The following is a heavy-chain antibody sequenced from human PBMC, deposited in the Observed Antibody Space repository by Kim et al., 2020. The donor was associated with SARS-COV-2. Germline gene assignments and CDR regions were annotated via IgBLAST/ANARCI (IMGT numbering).Heavy chain of an antibody. CDR1: GFTFSSHG. J-gene: IGHJ4*01. CDR3: AKSYKVAGRYLFVDY. V-gene: IGHV3-NL1*01. D-gene: IGHD6-19*01. Sequence: GGSLRLSCVASGFTFSSHGMHWVRQVPGKGLELVSIISNNGIGILYADAVQGRFTISRDNSKNTLYLQMNSLRADDTAVYYCAKSYKVAGRYLFVDYW. CDR2: ISNNGIGI.